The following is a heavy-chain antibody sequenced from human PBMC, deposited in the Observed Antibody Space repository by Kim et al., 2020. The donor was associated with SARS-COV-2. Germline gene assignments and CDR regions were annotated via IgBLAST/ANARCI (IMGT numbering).Heavy chain of an antibody. D-gene: IGHD3-10*01. CDR2: R. V-gene: IGHV3-7*01. CDR3: ARDRGWLQFDS. Sequence: RYEVDSVKGRFTISRDNAKNALYLQMNSLRADDTAVYYCARDRGWLQFDSWGQGTLVTVSS. J-gene: IGHJ4*02.